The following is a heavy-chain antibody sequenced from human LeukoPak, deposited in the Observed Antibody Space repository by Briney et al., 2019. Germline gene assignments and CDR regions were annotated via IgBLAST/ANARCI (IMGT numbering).Heavy chain of an antibody. D-gene: IGHD6-25*01. CDR2: IDPNSGGT. V-gene: IGHV1-2*02. CDR1: GYTFTGNY. Sequence: ASVKVSCKPSGYTFTGNYIHWVRQAPGQGLEWVGWIDPNSGGTTYAQKFQGRVTMTRDTSISTAYMELSSLRSDDAAVYYCARDQGIAAAGLWGQGTMVTVSS. J-gene: IGHJ3*01. CDR3: ARDQGIAAAGL.